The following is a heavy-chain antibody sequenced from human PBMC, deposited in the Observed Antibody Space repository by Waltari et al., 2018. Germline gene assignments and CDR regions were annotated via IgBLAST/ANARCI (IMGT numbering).Heavy chain of an antibody. CDR2: IYYSGST. V-gene: IGHV4-39*01. CDR1: GCSISSSSYY. J-gene: IGHJ4*02. CDR3: ARHDYDSSGYYRYYFDY. D-gene: IGHD3-22*01. Sequence: QLQLQESGPGLVKPSETLSLTCTVSGCSISSSSYYWGWIRQPPGKGLEWIGSIYYSGSTYYNPSIKSRVTISVDTSKNQFSLKLSSVTAADTAVYYCARHDYDSSGYYRYYFDYWGQGTLVTVSS.